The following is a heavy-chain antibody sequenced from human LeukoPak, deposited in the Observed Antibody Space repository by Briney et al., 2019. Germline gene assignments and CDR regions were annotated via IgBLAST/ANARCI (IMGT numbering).Heavy chain of an antibody. CDR1: GYTFTGYY. D-gene: IGHD3-3*01. J-gene: IGHJ5*02. CDR3: ALGYYDFWSGYYTDNWFDP. V-gene: IGHV1-2*02. Sequence: ASVKVSCKASGYTFTGYYMHWVRQAPGQGLEWMGWINPNSGGTNYAQKFQGRVTMTRDTSISTSYMELSRLRSDDTAVYYCALGYYDFWSGYYTDNWFDPWGQGTLVTVSS. CDR2: INPNSGGT.